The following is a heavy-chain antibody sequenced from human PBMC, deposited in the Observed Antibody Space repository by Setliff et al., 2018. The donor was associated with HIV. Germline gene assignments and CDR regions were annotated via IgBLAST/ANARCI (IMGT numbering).Heavy chain of an antibody. CDR2: VSGNGETT. V-gene: IGHV3-23*01. CDR3: AQSTGGDASGRWGYLEH. CDR1: GLTVDYYA. J-gene: IGHJ4*02. D-gene: IGHD1-1*01. Sequence: PGGSLSLSCRVSGLTVDYYATSWVRQVPGKGLQWVSVVSGNGETTYYADSVKGRFTISRDISKNILYLQMNSLRVEDTAIYFCAQSTGGDASGRWGYLEHWGQGTPVTVSS.